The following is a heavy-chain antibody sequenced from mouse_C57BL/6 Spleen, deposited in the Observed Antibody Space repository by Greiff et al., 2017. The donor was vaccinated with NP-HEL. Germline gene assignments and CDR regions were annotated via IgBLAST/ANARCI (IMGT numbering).Heavy chain of an antibody. J-gene: IGHJ4*01. CDR1: GYTFTSYW. V-gene: IGHV1-52*01. D-gene: IGHD4-1*02. CDR3: ARSTGYYAMDY. Sequence: QVQLQQPGAELVRPGSSVKLSCKASGYTFTSYWMHWVKQRPIQGLEWIGNIDPSDSETHSNQKFKGKATLTVDKSSSTAYIQLSSLTSEDSAVYYCARSTGYYAMDYWGQGTSVTVSS. CDR2: IDPSDSET.